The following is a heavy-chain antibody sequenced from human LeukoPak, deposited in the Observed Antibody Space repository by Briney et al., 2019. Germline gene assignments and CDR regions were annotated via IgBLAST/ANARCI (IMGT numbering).Heavy chain of an antibody. V-gene: IGHV4-59*01. CDR1: GGSISSYY. J-gene: IGHJ5*02. Sequence: PSETLSLTCTVSGGSISSYYWSWIRQPPGKGLEWIGYIYYSGSTNYNPSLKSRVTISVDTSKNQFSLKLSSVTAADTAVYYCARAVDTAMVIWFDPWGQGTLVTVSS. CDR3: ARAVDTAMVIWFDP. CDR2: IYYSGST. D-gene: IGHD5-18*01.